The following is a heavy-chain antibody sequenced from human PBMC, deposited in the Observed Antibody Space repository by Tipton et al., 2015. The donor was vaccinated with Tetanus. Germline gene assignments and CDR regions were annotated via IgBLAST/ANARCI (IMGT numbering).Heavy chain of an antibody. J-gene: IGHJ6*02. Sequence: TLSLTCTVSGGPISSGGYYWSWIRQSPGKGLEWVGSIYYSGTTYYNPSLRSRVTISTDTSRNQFSLRVNSVTAADTAVYYCVIETTTISGGIYYYYFGTDVWGQGTTVTVSS. D-gene: IGHD5-24*01. CDR2: IYYSGTT. CDR3: VIETTTISGGIYYYYFGTDV. V-gene: IGHV4-39*01. CDR1: GGPISSGGYY.